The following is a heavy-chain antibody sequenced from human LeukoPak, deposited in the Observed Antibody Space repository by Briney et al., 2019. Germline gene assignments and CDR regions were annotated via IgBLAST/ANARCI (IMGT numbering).Heavy chain of an antibody. Sequence: GGSLRLSCAASGFTFSDYYMSWIRQAPGKGLEWVSNISSSSSHTNYADSVKGRFIIFRDNAKNSLFLQMNSLRDEDTAVYYCARAAYSSSPDYWGQGTLVTVSS. V-gene: IGHV3-11*06. CDR3: ARAAYSSSPDY. CDR1: GFTFSDYY. D-gene: IGHD6-13*01. J-gene: IGHJ4*02. CDR2: ISSSSSHT.